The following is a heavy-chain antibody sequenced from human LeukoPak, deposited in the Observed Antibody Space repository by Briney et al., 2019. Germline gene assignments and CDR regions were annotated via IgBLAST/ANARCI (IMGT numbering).Heavy chain of an antibody. CDR2: ISSSADYV. Sequence: GGSLRLSCVASGFTFTNYDFNWVRQVPGKGLEWVSSISSSADYVHYADSVKGRFTISRDNAKNSVSLHMSNLRAEDAAVYYCARETYTSWAFDIWGQGTMVTVSS. D-gene: IGHD4-11*01. CDR3: ARETYTSWAFDI. J-gene: IGHJ3*02. V-gene: IGHV3-21*01. CDR1: GFTFTNYD.